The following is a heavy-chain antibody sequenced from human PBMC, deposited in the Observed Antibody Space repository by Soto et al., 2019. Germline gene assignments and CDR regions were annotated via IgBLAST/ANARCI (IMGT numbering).Heavy chain of an antibody. CDR2: INPNSGGT. D-gene: IGHD2-8*01. J-gene: IGHJ1*01. CDR3: ERAYCTNGVCYFQH. V-gene: IGHV1-2*04. CDR1: GYIFTGYY. Sequence: ASVKVPCKASGYIFTGYYMHWVRQAPGQGLEWMGWINPNSGGTKYGEKFQGWVTMTRDTSISTAYMELSRVRSDDTAVYYCERAYCTNGVCYFQHWGQGTLVTGSS.